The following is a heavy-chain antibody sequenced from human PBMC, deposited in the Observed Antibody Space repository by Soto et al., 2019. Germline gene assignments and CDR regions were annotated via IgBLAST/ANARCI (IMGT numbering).Heavy chain of an antibody. Sequence: PGGSLRLSCAASGFTFSSYWMHWVRQAPGKGLVWVSRINSDGSSTSYADSVKGRFTISRDNAKNTLYLQMNSLRAEDTAVYYCARNFMTTVTTICFDPWGQGTLVTVSS. CDR2: INSDGSST. CDR3: ARNFMTTVTTICFDP. D-gene: IGHD4-4*01. V-gene: IGHV3-74*01. J-gene: IGHJ5*02. CDR1: GFTFSSYW.